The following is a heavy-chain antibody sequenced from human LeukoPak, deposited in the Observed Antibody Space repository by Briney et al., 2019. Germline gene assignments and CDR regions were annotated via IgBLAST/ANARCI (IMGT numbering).Heavy chain of an antibody. CDR2: ISYDGSNK. Sequence: GGSLRLSCAASGFTFSSYGMHWVRQAPGKGLEWVAVISYDGSNKYYADSVKGRFTISRDNSKNTLYLQMNSLRAEDTAVYYCAREGYSYGYDWFDPWGQGTLVTVSS. D-gene: IGHD5-18*01. CDR3: AREGYSYGYDWFDP. J-gene: IGHJ5*02. V-gene: IGHV3-30*03. CDR1: GFTFSSYG.